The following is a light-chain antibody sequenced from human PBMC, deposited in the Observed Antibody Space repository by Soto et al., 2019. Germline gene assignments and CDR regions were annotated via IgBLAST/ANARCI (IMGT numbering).Light chain of an antibody. CDR2: DVS. V-gene: IGLV2-14*01. J-gene: IGLJ1*01. CDR3: SSYTSSSTVGV. CDR1: SSDVGGYNY. Sequence: QCVLTQPASVSGSPVRSITISCSGTSSDVGGYNYVSWYQQHPGKVPKLMIYDVSNRPSGVSNRFSGSKSGNTASLTISGLQAEDEADYYCSSYTSSSTVGVFGTGTKVTVL.